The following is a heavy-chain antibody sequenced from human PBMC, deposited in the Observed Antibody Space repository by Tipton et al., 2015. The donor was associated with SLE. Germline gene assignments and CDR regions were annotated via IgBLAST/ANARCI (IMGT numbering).Heavy chain of an antibody. CDR1: GYSFTSYW. V-gene: IGHV5-51*01. J-gene: IGHJ4*02. CDR2: IYPGDSDT. Sequence: VQSGAEAKKPGASLRISCKGSGYSFTSYWIGWVRQMPGKGLEWTGIIYPGDSDTRYSPPFQVQVTISADKSISTAYLQWSSLKASDTAMYYCARHPPRSSSRSSFDYWGQGTLVTVSS. CDR3: ARHPPRSSSRSSFDY. D-gene: IGHD6-13*01.